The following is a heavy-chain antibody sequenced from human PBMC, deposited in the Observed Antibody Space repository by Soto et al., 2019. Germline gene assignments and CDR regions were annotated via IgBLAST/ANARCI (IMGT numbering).Heavy chain of an antibody. CDR1: GFTFSSYS. J-gene: IGHJ5*02. CDR3: ARQPERIAQIGWFEP. Sequence: EVQLVESGGGLVQPGGSLRLSCAASGFTFSSYSMNWVRQAPGKGLEWVSYISSSSSTIYYADSVQGRFTISRDNAKNTLYLQMNSLRAEDTAVYYWARQPERIAQIGWFEPWGQGTLVTVSS. D-gene: IGHD6-13*01. V-gene: IGHV3-48*01. CDR2: ISSSSSTI.